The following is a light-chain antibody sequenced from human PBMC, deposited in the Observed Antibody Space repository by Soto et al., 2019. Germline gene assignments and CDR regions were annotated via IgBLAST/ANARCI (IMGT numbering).Light chain of an antibody. Sequence: EIVLTQSPGTLSGSPGERATLSCRASQSVSSSSLAWYQQKPGQAHRLLLYDASSRATGIPDRFSGSGSGTDFTLTISRLEPEDFAVYYCQQYCSSPRTFGQGTKVDIK. CDR1: QSVSSSS. V-gene: IGKV3-20*01. CDR2: DAS. CDR3: QQYCSSPRT. J-gene: IGKJ1*01.